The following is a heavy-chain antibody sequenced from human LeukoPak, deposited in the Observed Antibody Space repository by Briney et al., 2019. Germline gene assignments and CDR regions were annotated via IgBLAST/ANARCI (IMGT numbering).Heavy chain of an antibody. Sequence: PGGSLRLSCAASGLTLSSYEMNWVRQAPGKGLEWVSSISDSGDSTYYADSVKGRFTISRDNSKNTLFLQMNSLGPEDTAIYYCGRRDLIATSYFFEYWGQGTLVTVSS. CDR3: GRRDLIATSYFFEY. CDR2: ISDSGDST. CDR1: GLTLSSYE. J-gene: IGHJ4*02. V-gene: IGHV3-23*01. D-gene: IGHD2/OR15-2a*01.